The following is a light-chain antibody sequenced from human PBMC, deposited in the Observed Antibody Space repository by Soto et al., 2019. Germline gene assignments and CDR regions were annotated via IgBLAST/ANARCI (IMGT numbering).Light chain of an antibody. Sequence: DIQMTQSPFTLSPSVGERAPISCRARQSISSYLAWYPQHPGKAPQLLIHDASSRATGVTSRFSGSGSGTDFTLTISRLQPDDFATYYCQRYNSYSGMFGQGTQVDI. CDR2: DAS. J-gene: IGKJ1*01. CDR3: QRYNSYSGM. V-gene: IGKV1-5*01. CDR1: QSISSY.